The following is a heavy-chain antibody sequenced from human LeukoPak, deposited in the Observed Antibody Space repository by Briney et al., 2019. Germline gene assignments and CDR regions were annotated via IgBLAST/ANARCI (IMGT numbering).Heavy chain of an antibody. J-gene: IGHJ5*02. V-gene: IGHV4-39*01. CDR2: IYYSGST. CDR1: GGSISSSSYY. CDR3: ARQKDIVATIAWFDP. Sequence: SETLSLTCTVSGGSISSSSYYWGWIRQPPGKWLEWIGSIYYSGSTYYNPSLKSRVTISVDTSKNQFSLKLSSVTAADTAVYYCARQKDIVATIAWFDPWGQGTLVTVSS. D-gene: IGHD5-12*01.